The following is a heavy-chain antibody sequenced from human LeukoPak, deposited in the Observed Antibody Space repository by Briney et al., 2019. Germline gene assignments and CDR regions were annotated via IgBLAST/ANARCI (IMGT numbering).Heavy chain of an antibody. CDR3: ARDVYYDSSGFDY. D-gene: IGHD3-22*01. CDR1: GFTFSSYA. J-gene: IGHJ4*02. V-gene: IGHV3-30*04. CDR2: ISYDGSDN. Sequence: PGRSLRVSCAASGFTFSSYAMHWVRQAPGKGLEWVAIISYDGSDNYYADSVKGRFTISRDNSKNTLYLQMNSLRAEDTAVYYCARDVYYDSSGFDYWGQGTLVTVSS.